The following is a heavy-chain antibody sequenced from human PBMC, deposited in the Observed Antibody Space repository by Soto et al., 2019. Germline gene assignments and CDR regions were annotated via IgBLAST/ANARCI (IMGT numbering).Heavy chain of an antibody. CDR1: GGSISSGGYY. Sequence: SETLSLTCTVSGGSISSGGYYWSWIRQHPGKGLEWIGYIYYSGSTYYNPSLKSRVTISVDTSKNQFSLKLSSVTAADTAVYYCARDSLQHHTIDYWGQGTLVTVS. V-gene: IGHV4-31*03. CDR3: ARDSLQHHTIDY. D-gene: IGHD4-4*01. J-gene: IGHJ4*02. CDR2: IYYSGST.